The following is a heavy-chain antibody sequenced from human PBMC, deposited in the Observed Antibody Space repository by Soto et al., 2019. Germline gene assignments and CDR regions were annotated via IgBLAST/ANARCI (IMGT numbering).Heavy chain of an antibody. CDR2: IHYSGTT. CDR1: GGSMRNYF. CDR3: AAGEASSRNLAPYYLDF. J-gene: IGHJ4*02. Sequence: SETLSLTCTVSGGSMRNYFWTWIRQPPRKGLEWIGYIHYSGTTSFFPSYNPSLRSRVTISEDTSKNQFSLKLLSVTTADTAVYFCAAGEASSRNLAPYYLDFWGQGTLVTVSS. V-gene: IGHV4-59*01. D-gene: IGHD6-13*01.